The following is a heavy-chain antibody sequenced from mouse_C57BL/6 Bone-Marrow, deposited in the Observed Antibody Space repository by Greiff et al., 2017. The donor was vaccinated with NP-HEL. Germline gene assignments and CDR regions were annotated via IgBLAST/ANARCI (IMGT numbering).Heavy chain of an antibody. CDR3: AITGDY. V-gene: IGHV1-74*01. J-gene: IGHJ2*01. CDR1: GYTFTSYW. Sequence: VQLQQPGAELAKPGASVKVSCKASGYTFTSYWMHWVKQRPGQGLEWIGRIHPSDGDTNYNQKFKGKATLTVDKSSSTAYMQLSSLTSEDSAVYYFAITGDYWGQGTTLTVSS. CDR2: IHPSDGDT.